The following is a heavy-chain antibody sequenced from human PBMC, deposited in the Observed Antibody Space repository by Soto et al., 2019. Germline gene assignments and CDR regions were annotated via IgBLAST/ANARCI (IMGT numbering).Heavy chain of an antibody. CDR1: GYTFTSYG. CDR2: ISAYNGNT. CDR3: ARDSLPNYDILTGSLDP. J-gene: IGHJ5*02. V-gene: IGHV1-18*01. D-gene: IGHD3-9*01. Sequence: GASVKVSCKASGYTFTSYGISWVRQAPGQGLEWMGWISAYNGNTNYAQKLQGRVTMTTDTSTSTAYMELRSLRSDDTAVYYCARDSLPNYDILTGSLDPWGQGTLVTVSS.